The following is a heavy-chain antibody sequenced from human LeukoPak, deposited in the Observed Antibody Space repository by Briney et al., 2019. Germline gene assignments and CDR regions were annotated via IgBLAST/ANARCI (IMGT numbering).Heavy chain of an antibody. J-gene: IGHJ4*02. Sequence: GGSLGLSCTASGFTFSSYSMNWVRQAPGQGLEWVSSISSSASYIYYANSLKGRFNTPCHNAKNSLYLQMNRLRAEHTAVHYCARATYYYGSGSFGPFDYWGRGTLVTVSS. CDR1: GFTFSSYS. CDR3: ARATYYYGSGSFGPFDY. V-gene: IGHV3-21*01. CDR2: ISSSASYI. D-gene: IGHD3-10*01.